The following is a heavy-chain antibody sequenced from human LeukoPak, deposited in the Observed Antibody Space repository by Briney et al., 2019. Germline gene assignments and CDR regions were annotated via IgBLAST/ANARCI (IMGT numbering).Heavy chain of an antibody. CDR2: ISSDGSNK. CDR3: TTFDM. V-gene: IGHV3-30*03. CDR1: GFTFTNYG. J-gene: IGHJ3*02. Sequence: PGGSLRLSCAASGFTFTNYGIHWVRLAPGKGLEWVAVISSDGSNKHYADSVKGRFTISRDDSKNMLYLQMNSLRVDDTALYYCTTFDMWGQGTMVTVSS.